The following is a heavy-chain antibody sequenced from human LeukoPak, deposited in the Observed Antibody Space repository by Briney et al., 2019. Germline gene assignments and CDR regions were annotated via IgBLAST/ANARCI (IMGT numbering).Heavy chain of an antibody. CDR2: INPSGGST. J-gene: IGHJ4*02. CDR3: ARHKEVGDYYYFDY. CDR1: GYIFTIYY. V-gene: IGHV1-46*01. D-gene: IGHD2/OR15-2a*01. Sequence: ASVKVSCKASGYIFTIYYMHWVREAPGQGLEWMGIINPSGGSTSYTQKFQGRVTMTRDTTTTTVYMELSSLRSQDTAVYYCARHKEVGDYYYFDYWGQGTLVTVSS.